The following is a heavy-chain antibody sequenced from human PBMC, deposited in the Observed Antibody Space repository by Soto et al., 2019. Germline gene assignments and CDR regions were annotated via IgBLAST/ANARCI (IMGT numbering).Heavy chain of an antibody. CDR1: GGSISSSSYY. D-gene: IGHD1-20*01. CDR3: ARHTYRNNYYFDY. J-gene: IGHJ4*02. V-gene: IGHV4-39*01. CDR2: IYYSGST. Sequence: PSETLSLTCTVSGGSISSSSYYWGWIRQPPGKGLEWIGSIYYSGSTYYNPSLKSRVTISVDTSKNQFSLKLSSVTAADTAVYYCARHTYRNNYYFDYWGQGTLVT.